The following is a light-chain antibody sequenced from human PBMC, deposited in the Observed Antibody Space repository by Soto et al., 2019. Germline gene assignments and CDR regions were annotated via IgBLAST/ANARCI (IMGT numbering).Light chain of an antibody. CDR3: QQRSNRPRT. J-gene: IGKJ1*01. CDR1: QSVSSY. Sequence: EIVLTQSPATLSLSPGERATLSCRASQSVSSYLAWYQQKPGQAPRLLIYDASNRATGIPARFSGSGSGTDFTLTISSLEPEDFAVYYCQQRSNRPRTFGQGTKVEI. V-gene: IGKV3-11*01. CDR2: DAS.